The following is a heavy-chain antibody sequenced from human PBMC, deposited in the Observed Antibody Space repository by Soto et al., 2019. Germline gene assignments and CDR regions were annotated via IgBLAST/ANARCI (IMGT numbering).Heavy chain of an antibody. Sequence: GGSLRLSCAASGFTFSSYGMHWVRQAPGKGLEWVAVISYDGSNKYYADSVKGRFTISRDNSKNTRYLQMNSLRAEDTAVYYCAKDHRAARPHYYYYYGMDVWGQGTTVTVSS. V-gene: IGHV3-30*18. CDR3: AKDHRAARPHYYYYYGMDV. CDR2: ISYDGSNK. D-gene: IGHD6-6*01. J-gene: IGHJ6*02. CDR1: GFTFSSYG.